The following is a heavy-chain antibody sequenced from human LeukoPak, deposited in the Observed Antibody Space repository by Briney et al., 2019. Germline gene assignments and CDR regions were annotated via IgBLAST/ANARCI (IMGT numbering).Heavy chain of an antibody. CDR3: ARGDFWSGYRSDY. CDR1: GGSFSGYY. CDR2: INHSGST. V-gene: IGHV4-34*01. D-gene: IGHD3-3*01. J-gene: IGHJ4*02. Sequence: SETLSLTCAVYGGSFSGYYWSWIRQPPGKGLEWIGEINHSGSTNYNPSLKSRVTISVDTSKNQFSLKLSSVTAADTAVYYCARGDFWSGYRSDYWGQGALVTVSS.